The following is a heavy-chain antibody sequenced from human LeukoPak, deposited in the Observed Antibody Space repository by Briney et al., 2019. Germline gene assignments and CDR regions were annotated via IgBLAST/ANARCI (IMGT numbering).Heavy chain of an antibody. Sequence: ASVKVSCKASGYTFTGYYMHWVRQAPGQGPEWMGWISAYNGNTNYAQKLQGRVTMTTDTSTSTAYMELRSLRSDDTAVYYCARDLWEDYYGSGSYGYWGQGTLVTVSS. J-gene: IGHJ4*02. CDR3: ARDLWEDYYGSGSYGY. V-gene: IGHV1-18*04. D-gene: IGHD3-10*01. CDR1: GYTFTGYY. CDR2: ISAYNGNT.